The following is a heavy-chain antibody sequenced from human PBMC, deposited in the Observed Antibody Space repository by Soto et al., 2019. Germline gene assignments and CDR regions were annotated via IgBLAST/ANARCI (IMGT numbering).Heavy chain of an antibody. CDR2: ISYDGSNK. Sequence: PGGSLRLSCAASGFIFGGYGVHWVRQAPGKGLEWVAVISYDGSNKYYADSVKGRFTISRDNSKNTLYLQMNSLRAEDTAKYYCTDYKQRLVLIDYWGQGTLVTVSS. D-gene: IGHD6-13*01. J-gene: IGHJ4*02. CDR3: TDYKQRLVLIDY. CDR1: GFIFGGYG. V-gene: IGHV3-30*03.